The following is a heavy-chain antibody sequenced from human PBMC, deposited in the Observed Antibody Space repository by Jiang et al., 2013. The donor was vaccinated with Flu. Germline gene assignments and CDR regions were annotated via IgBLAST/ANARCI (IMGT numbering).Heavy chain of an antibody. Sequence: GPGLVKPSETLSLTCTVSGGSISSYYWSWIRQPPGKGLEWIGYIYYSGSTNYNPSLKSRVTISVDTSKNQFSLKLSSVTAADTAVYYCARHSDSSGYYPTNYFDYWGQGTLVTVSS. CDR3: ARHSDSSGYYPTNYFDY. V-gene: IGHV4-59*08. CDR1: GGSISSYY. J-gene: IGHJ4*02. CDR2: IYYSGST. D-gene: IGHD3-22*01.